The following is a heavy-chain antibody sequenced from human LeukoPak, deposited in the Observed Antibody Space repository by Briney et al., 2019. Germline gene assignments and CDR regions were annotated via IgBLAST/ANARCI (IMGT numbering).Heavy chain of an antibody. J-gene: IGHJ4*02. Sequence: GASLRLSCAASGFIFSNYAMYWVRQAPGKGQEWVSAISGRSNNTYYADSVKGRFTISRDSSKNTLYLQMNSLRADDTAVYYCAKWGDYDVLTGYYVSDFWGQGTLVTVSS. D-gene: IGHD3-9*01. V-gene: IGHV3-23*01. CDR1: GFIFSNYA. CDR2: ISGRSNNT. CDR3: AKWGDYDVLTGYYVSDF.